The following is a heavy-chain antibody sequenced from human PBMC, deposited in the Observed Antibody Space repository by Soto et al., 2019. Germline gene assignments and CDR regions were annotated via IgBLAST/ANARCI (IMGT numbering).Heavy chain of an antibody. CDR3: ATVKQSAFDY. D-gene: IGHD4-4*01. CDR2: IYYSGST. J-gene: IGHJ4*02. CDR1: GGSISSGGYY. Sequence: PSETLSLTCTASGGSISSGGYYWSWIRQHPGKGLEWIGYIYYSGSTYYNPSLKSRVTIPVDTSKNQFSLKLSSVTAADAAVYYCATVKQSAFDYWGQGTLVTVSS. V-gene: IGHV4-31*03.